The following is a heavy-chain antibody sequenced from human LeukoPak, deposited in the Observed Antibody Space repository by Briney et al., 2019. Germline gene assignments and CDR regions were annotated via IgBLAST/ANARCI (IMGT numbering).Heavy chain of an antibody. D-gene: IGHD6-19*01. J-gene: IGHJ4*02. CDR1: GSYW. V-gene: IGHV3-74*01. CDR2: INSDGSWT. Sequence: PGGSLRLSCAASGSYWMHWVRQAPGKGLVWVSHINSDGSWTSYADSVKGRFTISKDNAKNTVYLQMNSLKTEDTAVYYCTTALGIAVAGTDYWGQGTLVTVSS. CDR3: TTALGIAVAGTDY.